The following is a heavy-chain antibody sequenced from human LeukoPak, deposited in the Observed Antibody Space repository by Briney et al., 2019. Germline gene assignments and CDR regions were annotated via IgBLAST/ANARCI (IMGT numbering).Heavy chain of an antibody. D-gene: IGHD6-13*01. CDR2: IYYSGST. Sequence: PSETLSLTCAVYGVSFSGYYWSWIRQPPGKGLEWVGDIYYSGSTNYNPSLKSRVIITVDTSKNQFSLKLSSVTAADTAVYYCARVYYSRSYDYRYFDIGGRGTLVTVSS. CDR1: GVSFSGYY. J-gene: IGHJ2*01. V-gene: IGHV4-59*01. CDR3: ARVYYSRSYDYRYFDI.